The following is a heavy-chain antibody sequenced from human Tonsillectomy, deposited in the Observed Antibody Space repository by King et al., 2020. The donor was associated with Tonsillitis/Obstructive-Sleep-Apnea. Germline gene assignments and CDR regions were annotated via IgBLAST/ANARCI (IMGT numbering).Heavy chain of an antibody. CDR2: IYYSGST. Sequence: LQLQESGPGLVKPSETLSLTCTVSGGSISSSSYYWGWIRQPPGKGLEWIGSIYYSGSTYYNPSLKSRVTISVDTSKNQFSLKLSSVTAADTAVYYCARQTSYYDAFDVWGQGTMVTVSS. V-gene: IGHV4-39*01. CDR1: GGSISSSSYY. J-gene: IGHJ3*01. CDR3: ARQTSYYDAFDV. D-gene: IGHD1-26*01.